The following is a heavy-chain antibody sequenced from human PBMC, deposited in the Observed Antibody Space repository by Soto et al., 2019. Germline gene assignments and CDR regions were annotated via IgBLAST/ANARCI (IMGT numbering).Heavy chain of an antibody. CDR2: INPYNGNT. Sequence: QVQLVQSGAEVKKPGASVKVSCTASGYTFHTYGISWVRQAPGQGLEWMGWINPYNGNTKYVQNPQGRINMTTDTATSTAYMELRSLRSDDTVVYYCARDPFSDFWSGYYHWYFDLWGRGTLVTVSS. V-gene: IGHV1-18*01. J-gene: IGHJ2*01. D-gene: IGHD3-3*01. CDR1: GYTFHTYG. CDR3: ARDPFSDFWSGYYHWYFDL.